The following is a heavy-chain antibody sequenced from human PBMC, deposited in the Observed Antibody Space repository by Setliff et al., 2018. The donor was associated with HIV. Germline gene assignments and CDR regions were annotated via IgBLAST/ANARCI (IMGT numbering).Heavy chain of an antibody. CDR1: GYTFTSYD. CDR3: ARDRLTAGKYCSDSRCDDAFDI. Sequence: AASVKVSCKASGYTFTSYDINWVRQATGQGLEWMGWMNPNSGNTGYAQKFQGRVTMTRNTSISTAYMELSSLRSEDTAVYYCARDRLTAGKYCSDSRCDDAFDIWGQGTMVTVSS. J-gene: IGHJ3*02. CDR2: MNPNSGNT. V-gene: IGHV1-8*02. D-gene: IGHD2-15*01.